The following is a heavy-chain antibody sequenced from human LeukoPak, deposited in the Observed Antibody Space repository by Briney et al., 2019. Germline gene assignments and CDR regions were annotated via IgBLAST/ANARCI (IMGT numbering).Heavy chain of an antibody. D-gene: IGHD4-23*01. CDR2: INAGNGDT. J-gene: IGHJ4*02. CDR1: GYTFTNYA. CDR3: AREEVVNEGTFDY. Sequence: ASVKVSCKAFGYTFTNYAMHWVRQAPGQKPEWMGWINAGNGDTKYSQQFQGRVTISRDTSASTAYMELSSLRSEDMAVYYCAREEVVNEGTFDYWGQGTLVTVSS. V-gene: IGHV1-3*01.